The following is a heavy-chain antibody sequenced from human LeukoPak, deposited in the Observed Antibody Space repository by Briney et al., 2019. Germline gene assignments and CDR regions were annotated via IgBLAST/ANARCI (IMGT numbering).Heavy chain of an antibody. CDR2: IIPIFGTA. CDR3: ARELYDSSGYYFD. CDR1: GGTFSSYA. D-gene: IGHD3-22*01. V-gene: IGHV1-69*05. J-gene: IGHJ4*02. Sequence: GASVKVSCKASGGTFSSYAISWVRQAPGQGLEWMGGIIPIFGTANYAQKFQGRVTMTTDTSTSTAYMEVRSLRSEDTAVYYCARELYDSSGYYFDWGQGTLVTVSS.